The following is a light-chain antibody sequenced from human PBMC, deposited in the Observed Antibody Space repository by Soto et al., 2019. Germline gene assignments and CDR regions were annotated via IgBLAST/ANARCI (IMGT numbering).Light chain of an antibody. CDR3: QSYDTSLSGVV. J-gene: IGLJ2*01. CDR1: SSNIGAGYD. CDR2: GNT. V-gene: IGLV1-40*01. Sequence: QSVLTQPPSVSGAPGQRVTISCTGSSSNIGAGYDVYWYHQLPETAPKLLIYGNTNRPSGVPDRLSGSKSGTSASLAITGLQAEDEADYYCQSYDTSLSGVVFGGGTQLTVL.